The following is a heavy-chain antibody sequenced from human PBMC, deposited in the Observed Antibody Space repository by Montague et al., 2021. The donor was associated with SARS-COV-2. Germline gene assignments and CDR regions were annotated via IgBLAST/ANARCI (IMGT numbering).Heavy chain of an antibody. CDR3: ARAHVTIFGVLIMLPAAGAVDV. Sequence: CAISGDSVSSNIAAWNWSRQSPSRGLAWLGGTYYRSKWYNDYAVSVRSRITISPDTSKNQFSLQLNSVTPEDTAVYYCARAHVTIFGVLIMLPAAGAVDVWGLVETVTNSS. CDR2: TYYRSKWYN. CDR1: GDSVSSNIAA. V-gene: IGHV6-1*01. D-gene: IGHD3-3*01. J-gene: IGHJ3*01.